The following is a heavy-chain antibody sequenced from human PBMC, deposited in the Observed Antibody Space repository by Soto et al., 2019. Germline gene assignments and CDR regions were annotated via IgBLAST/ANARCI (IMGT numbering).Heavy chain of an antibody. CDR2: INPTSGST. D-gene: IGHD6-13*01. CDR1: GYTFTNYY. J-gene: IGHJ4*02. CDR3: ARDLAAGDH. V-gene: IGHV1-46*01. Sequence: QVQLVQSGAEVKKPGASVKVSCKASGYTFTNYYIHWVRQAPGQGLEWMGIINPTSGSTNYAQKFQGRVTLTYDTSNTTVYMELSGLRSEDTAVFYWARDLAAGDHWGQGTLVTVSS.